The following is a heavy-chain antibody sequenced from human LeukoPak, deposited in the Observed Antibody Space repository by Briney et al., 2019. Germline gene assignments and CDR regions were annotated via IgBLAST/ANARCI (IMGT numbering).Heavy chain of an antibody. V-gene: IGHV3-53*01. CDR2: IYSGGST. Sequence: GGSLRLSCAASEFSVSSNYMSWVRQAPGKGLEWVSVIYSGGSTYYADSVKGRFTISRDNAKNTLYLQMNSLRAEDTAVYYCARVGMGAVAGRDYWGQGTLVTVSS. CDR3: ARVGMGAVAGRDY. D-gene: IGHD6-19*01. J-gene: IGHJ4*02. CDR1: EFSVSSNY.